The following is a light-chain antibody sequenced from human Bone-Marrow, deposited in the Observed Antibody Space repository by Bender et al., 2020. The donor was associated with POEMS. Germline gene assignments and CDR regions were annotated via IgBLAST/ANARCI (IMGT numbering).Light chain of an antibody. CDR2: AVS. Sequence: QSALTQPPSASGSPGQSVTVSCTGTSSDVGGYTYVSWYQQHPGKAPKLIIYAVSERPSGVPDRFSGSKSGNTASLTVSGLQAEDEADYYCSSYTGSNNFNVFGSGTKVTVL. J-gene: IGLJ1*01. CDR1: SSDVGGYTY. V-gene: IGLV2-8*01. CDR3: SSYTGSNNFNV.